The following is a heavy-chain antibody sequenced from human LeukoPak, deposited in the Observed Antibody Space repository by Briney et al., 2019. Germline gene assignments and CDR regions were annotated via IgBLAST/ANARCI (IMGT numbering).Heavy chain of an antibody. V-gene: IGHV4-34*01. Sequence: SETLSLTCAVNGGSFSRYYWSWIRDPPGKGLEWSGELNHRGSTNYTPSLKSRVTISVDTSKNQLSLKLNSVTAADTAVYYCARGGLPVAGSFDYWGQGTLVTVSS. D-gene: IGHD6-19*01. CDR3: ARGGLPVAGSFDY. CDR1: GGSFSRYY. J-gene: IGHJ4*02. CDR2: LNHRGST.